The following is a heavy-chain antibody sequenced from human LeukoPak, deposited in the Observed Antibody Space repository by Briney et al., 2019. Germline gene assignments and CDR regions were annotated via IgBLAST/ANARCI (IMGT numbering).Heavy chain of an antibody. CDR1: VFTLSSYA. CDR3: ARVYCSSTSCSPLAIYYYYGMDV. D-gene: IGHD2-2*01. J-gene: IGHJ6*04. V-gene: IGHV3-30*04. Sequence: GRSLRLSCAASVFTLSSYAMHWVRQAPGKVLEWVAVISYDGSNKYYADSVKGRFTISRDNSKNTLYLQMNSLRAEDTAVYYCARVYCSSTSCSPLAIYYYYGMDVWGKGTTVTVSS. CDR2: ISYDGSNK.